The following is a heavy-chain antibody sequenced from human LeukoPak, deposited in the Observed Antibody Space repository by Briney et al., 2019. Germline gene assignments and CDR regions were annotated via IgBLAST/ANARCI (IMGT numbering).Heavy chain of an antibody. J-gene: IGHJ4*02. CDR3: ARLGSYSDH. CDR2: IHSSGST. Sequence: SDTLSLPCSVSDGPISRYYWSWLRQPRGKGLEWIGYIHSSGSTHYSPSLKSRVPTSLDTSKSQFSLKLSSVTAADTAVYYCARLGSYSDHWGRGTLVTVSS. D-gene: IGHD1-26*01. V-gene: IGHV4-4*09. CDR1: DGPISRYY.